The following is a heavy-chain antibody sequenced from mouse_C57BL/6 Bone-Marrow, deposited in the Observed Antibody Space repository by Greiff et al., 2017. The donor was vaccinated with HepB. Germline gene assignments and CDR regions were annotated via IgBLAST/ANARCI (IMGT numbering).Heavy chain of an antibody. V-gene: IGHV5-9-1*02. CDR3: TKYDWGYAD. Sequence: EVKLMESGEGLVKPGGSLKLSCAASGFTFSSYAMSWVRQTPEKRLEWVAYISSGGDYIYYADTVKGRFTISRDNARNTLYLQLSSLKSEDTAMYYCTKYDWGYADWGQGTLVTVSA. D-gene: IGHD2-4*01. J-gene: IGHJ3*01. CDR2: ISSGGDYI. CDR1: GFTFSSYA.